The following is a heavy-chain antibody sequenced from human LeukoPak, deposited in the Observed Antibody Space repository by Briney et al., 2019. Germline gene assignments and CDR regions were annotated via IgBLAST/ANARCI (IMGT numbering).Heavy chain of an antibody. V-gene: IGHV1-24*01. J-gene: IGHJ4*02. CDR1: GYTLTELS. CDR3: ATAVTMVRGSLYFDY. D-gene: IGHD3-10*01. Sequence: ASVKVSCKVSGYTLTELSMHWVRQAPGKGLEWMGGFDPEDGETIYAQKFQGRVTMTEDTSTDTAYMELSSLRSEDTAVYYCATAVTMVRGSLYFDYWGQGTLVTVSS. CDR2: FDPEDGET.